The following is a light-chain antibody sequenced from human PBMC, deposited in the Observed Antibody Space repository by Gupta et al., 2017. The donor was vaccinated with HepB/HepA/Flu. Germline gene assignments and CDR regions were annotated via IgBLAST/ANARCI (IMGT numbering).Light chain of an antibody. Sequence: IVLTQFPGTLSLSPGEGATLSCKTSQSINSNYLAWYQQKPGQTPRLVIYDTSSRATGIPDRFSGSGSGTEFTLTIRRLEPEDFAMYYCQYYGSSPLYALGQGTKLGIK. CDR1: QSINSNY. J-gene: IGKJ2*01. CDR3: QYYGSSPLYA. V-gene: IGKV3-20*01. CDR2: DTS.